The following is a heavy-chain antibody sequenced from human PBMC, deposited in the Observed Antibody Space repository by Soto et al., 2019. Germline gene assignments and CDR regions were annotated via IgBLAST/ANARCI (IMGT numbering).Heavy chain of an antibody. CDR1: GFTFSSYG. Sequence: GGSLRLSCAASGFTFSSYGMHWVRQAPGKGLEWVAVLSYDGSYKYYADAVKGRFTISRDISKNTLYLQMNSLRAEDTAVYHCARDIVLYAADYWGQGTLVTVSS. J-gene: IGHJ4*02. D-gene: IGHD1-26*01. V-gene: IGHV3-33*01. CDR3: ARDIVLYAADY. CDR2: LSYDGSYK.